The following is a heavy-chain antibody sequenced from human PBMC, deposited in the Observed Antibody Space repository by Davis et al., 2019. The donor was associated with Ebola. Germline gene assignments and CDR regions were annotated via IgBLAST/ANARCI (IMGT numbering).Heavy chain of an antibody. V-gene: IGHV4-59*11. CDR3: AERGGSV. Sequence: PSETLSLTCTVSGVSISTHYWSWIRQPPGKGLEWIGSIYYTGSTNYNSSLNSRVTISVDTTKNQFSLKLSSVTAADTAMYYCAERGGSVWGQGTLVTVSS. CDR2: IYYTGST. J-gene: IGHJ4*02. CDR1: GVSISTHY. D-gene: IGHD3-16*01.